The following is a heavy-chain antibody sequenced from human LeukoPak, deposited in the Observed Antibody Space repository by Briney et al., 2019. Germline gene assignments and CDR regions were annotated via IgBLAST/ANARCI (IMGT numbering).Heavy chain of an antibody. CDR1: GFSFCRYS. Sequence: PGGSLTFTCAASGFSFCRYSMIWVRQAPGKGLEWVANIKQDGTEKYYVDSVRGRFTISRDSAKNSLYLQMNSLRAEDTAVYYCARGVPSVLYSYFELQGRDNLVTCSS. CDR3: ARGVPSVLYSYFEL. V-gene: IGHV3-7*02. CDR2: IKQDGTEK. D-gene: IGHD3-3*01. J-gene: IGHJ2*01.